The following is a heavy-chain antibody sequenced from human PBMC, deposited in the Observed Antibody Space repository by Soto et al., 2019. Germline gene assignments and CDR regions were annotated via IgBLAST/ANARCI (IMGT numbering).Heavy chain of an antibody. J-gene: IGHJ6*02. CDR3: ARLGNWSYNYYYGMDV. CDR1: GYRFTSYW. D-gene: IGHD1-1*01. CDR2: IYPGASDT. V-gene: IGHV5-51*01. Sequence: LKSSCRGSGYRFTSYWIGWVRQMPGKGVEWLGIIYPGASDTRYSPSFQGQVTISAEKSISTAYLQWSSLKASDTAMDYCARLGNWSYNYYYGMDVWGQGTTVTVSS.